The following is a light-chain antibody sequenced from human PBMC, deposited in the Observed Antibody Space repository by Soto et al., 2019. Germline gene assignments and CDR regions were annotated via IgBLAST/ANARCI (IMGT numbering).Light chain of an antibody. CDR2: GAS. CDR3: QQSEILSI. Sequence: DIQMTQSPSSLSASVGDRVTITCQASQDIRTHLNWFQQKPGKAPKLLIYGASYLEIGVPSRFSGGGSGTNFTLSISSLQPEDSGTYSCQQSEILSIFGGGTKVDI. V-gene: IGKV1-33*01. J-gene: IGKJ4*01. CDR1: QDIRTH.